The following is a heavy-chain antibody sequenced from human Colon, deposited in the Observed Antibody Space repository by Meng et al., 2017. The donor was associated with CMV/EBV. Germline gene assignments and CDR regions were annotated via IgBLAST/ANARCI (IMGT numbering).Heavy chain of an antibody. CDR1: GYTFTGFY. D-gene: IGHD3-3*01. J-gene: IGHJ4*02. CDR3: ARDLWSGSSDYFDY. CDR2: INPKSGDT. V-gene: IGHV1-2*02. Sequence: VQQVQSGAEVKKPGASVKVSCKASGYTFTGFYIQWVRQAPGQGLEWMGWINPKSGDTIYEQKFQGRVTMTRDTSISTVYMDLNSLRSDDTAVYFCARDLWSGSSDYFDYWGQGTLVTVSS.